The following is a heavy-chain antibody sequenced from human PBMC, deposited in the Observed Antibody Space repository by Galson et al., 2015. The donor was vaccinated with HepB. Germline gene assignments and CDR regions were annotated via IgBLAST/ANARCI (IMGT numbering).Heavy chain of an antibody. CDR2: IYYSGST. J-gene: IGHJ4*02. V-gene: IGHV4-59*01. CDR1: GGSISSYY. D-gene: IGHD6-19*01. CDR3: ARGDRRGAVAGTWDY. Sequence: ETLSLTCTVSGGSISSYYWSWIRPPPGKGLEWIGYIYYSGSTNYNPSLKSRVTISVDTSKNQFSLKLSSVTAADTAVYYCARGDRRGAVAGTWDYWGQGTLVTVSS.